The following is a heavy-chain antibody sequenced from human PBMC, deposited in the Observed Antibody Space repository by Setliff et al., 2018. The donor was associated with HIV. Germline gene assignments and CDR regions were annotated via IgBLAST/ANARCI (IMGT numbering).Heavy chain of an antibody. Sequence: SETLSLTCTVSSGSISSYYWSWIRQPAGKGLEWIGRINTSGSTNYNPSLKSRVAMSVDTSKNQFSLKVTSVTAADTAVYYCARGRKSYYDSSGYYYFDYWGQGTQVTVSS. J-gene: IGHJ4*02. CDR2: INTSGST. D-gene: IGHD3-22*01. CDR1: SGSISSYY. V-gene: IGHV4-4*07. CDR3: ARGRKSYYDSSGYYYFDY.